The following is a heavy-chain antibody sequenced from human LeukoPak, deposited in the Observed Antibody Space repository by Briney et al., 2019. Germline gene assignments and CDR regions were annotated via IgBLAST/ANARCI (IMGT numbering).Heavy chain of an antibody. J-gene: IGHJ4*02. D-gene: IGHD3-10*01. CDR1: GFTFSSYA. CDR2: ISYDGSNK. V-gene: IGHV3-30-3*01. CDR3: ARSGGGD. Sequence: GGSLRLSCAASGFTFSSYAMHWVRQAPGEGLEWVAVISYDGSNKYYADSVKGRFTISRDNSKNTLYLQMNSLRAEDTAVYYCARSGGGDWGQGTLVTVSS.